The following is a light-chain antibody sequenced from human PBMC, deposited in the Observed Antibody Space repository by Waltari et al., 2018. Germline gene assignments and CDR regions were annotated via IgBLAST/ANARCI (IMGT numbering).Light chain of an antibody. CDR2: DVI. CDR1: RGDVVAYNT. CDR3: CSYAGRYTPYV. J-gene: IGLJ1*01. V-gene: IGLV2-11*01. Sequence: QSDLTQPRSVSGYPGQSVTLHCTGTRGDVVAYNTLSWYQQHPGKAPKLMIYDVINRPSGVPDRFSGSKSVNTASLTISGLQAEDEADYYCCSYAGRYTPYVFGTGTKVTVL.